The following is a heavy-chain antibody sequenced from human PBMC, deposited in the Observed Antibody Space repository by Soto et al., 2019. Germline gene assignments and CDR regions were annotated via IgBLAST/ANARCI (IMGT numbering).Heavy chain of an antibody. CDR1: GASINSGGYY. CDR3: ASGNAWEVILAY. V-gene: IGHV4-31*03. D-gene: IGHD3-16*02. CDR2: IYFSGST. Sequence: SETLSLTYTVSGASINSGGYYWSWVRQLPGKGLEWIGYIYFSGSTYYNPSLESRLTISLDTSQNQFSLKLSSVTAADTAVYYCASGNAWEVILAYWGQGTLVTVSS. J-gene: IGHJ4*02.